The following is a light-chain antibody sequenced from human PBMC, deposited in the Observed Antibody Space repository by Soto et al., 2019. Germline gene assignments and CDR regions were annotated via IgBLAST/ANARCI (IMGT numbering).Light chain of an antibody. CDR3: QQYHKWPPFT. Sequence: EVGMTQSPATLSVSPGERATLSCRVSQSVSSNLAWYQQKPGQTPRLLMYGASTRATGIPARFSGSGSGTEFTLTISSLQSEDFAVYYCQQYHKWPPFTFGGGTKVEIK. CDR1: QSVSSN. J-gene: IGKJ4*01. CDR2: GAS. V-gene: IGKV3-15*01.